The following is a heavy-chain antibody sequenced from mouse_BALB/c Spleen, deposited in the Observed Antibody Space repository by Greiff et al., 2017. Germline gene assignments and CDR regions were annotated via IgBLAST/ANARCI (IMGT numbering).Heavy chain of an antibody. J-gene: IGHJ1*01. CDR1: GFTFNTNA. V-gene: IGHV10S3*01. CDR3: VRDRYYGYGYFDV. CDR2: IRSKSNNYAT. D-gene: IGHD1-1*01. Sequence: EADGGLVQPKGSLKLSCAASGFTFNTNAMNWVRQAPGKGLEWVARIRSKSNNYATYYADSVKDRFTISRDDSQSMLYLQMNNLKTEDTAMYYCVRDRYYGYGYFDVWGAGTTVTVSS.